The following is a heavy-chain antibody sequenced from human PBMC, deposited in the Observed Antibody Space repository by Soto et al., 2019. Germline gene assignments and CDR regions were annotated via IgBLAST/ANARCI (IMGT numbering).Heavy chain of an antibody. Sequence: QLQLQESGPGLVKPSETLSLTCTVSGGSISSSSYYWGWIRQPPGKGLEWIGSIYYSGGTYYNPAHKGRVTISVATSKNRFSLKLSSVTAADTSVYYCARPGNYGSGSYLYYLDYWGQGTLVTVSS. CDR1: GGSISSSSYY. V-gene: IGHV4-39*01. D-gene: IGHD3-10*01. CDR2: IYYSGGT. J-gene: IGHJ4*02. CDR3: ARPGNYGSGSYLYYLDY.